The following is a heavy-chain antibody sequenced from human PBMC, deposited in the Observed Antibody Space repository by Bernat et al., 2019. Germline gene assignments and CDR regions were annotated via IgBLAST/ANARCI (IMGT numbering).Heavy chain of an antibody. CDR1: GFTFSSYA. CDR2: ISGSGGST. Sequence: EVQLLESGGGLVQPGGSLRLSCAASGFTFSSYAMSWVRQAPGKGLEWVLAISGSGGSTYYADSVKGRLTITRANSKTTLYLQMNSLRAEDTAVYYCAKGQKQWLVGNWFDPWGQGTLVTVSS. D-gene: IGHD6-19*01. V-gene: IGHV3-23*01. J-gene: IGHJ5*02. CDR3: AKGQKQWLVGNWFDP.